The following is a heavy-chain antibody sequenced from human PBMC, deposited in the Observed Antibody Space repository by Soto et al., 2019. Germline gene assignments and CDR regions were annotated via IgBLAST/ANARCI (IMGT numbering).Heavy chain of an antibody. J-gene: IGHJ4*02. V-gene: IGHV4-39*01. CDR1: GDYIERSGYY. Sequence: SETQSLTSTVSGDYIERSGYYWDWIRQPPGKGLEWIGTTYYNGNAYYNPSLKSRVTMSVDTSKNQFSLKLISVTAADTAVYYCARHFVAVVIKGWGYWGQGTLVTVSS. CDR2: TYYNGNA. D-gene: IGHD3-22*01. CDR3: ARHFVAVVIKGWGY.